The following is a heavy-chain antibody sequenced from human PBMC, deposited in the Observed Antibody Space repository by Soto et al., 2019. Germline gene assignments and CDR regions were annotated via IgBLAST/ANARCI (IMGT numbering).Heavy chain of an antibody. CDR2: IWYDGSHK. V-gene: IGHV3-30*19. CDR1: GFTFSNYG. J-gene: IGHJ3*01. CDR3: ARKGDPTNWGSGNAFDV. D-gene: IGHD7-27*01. Sequence: QVQLVESGGGVVQPGRSLRLSCAASGFTFSNYGMHWVRQAPGKGLEWVAVIWYDGSHKYYADSVKGRFTISRDNSKNTLYLQMNSLRVEDTAVYYCARKGDPTNWGSGNAFDVWGQGTMVTVSS.